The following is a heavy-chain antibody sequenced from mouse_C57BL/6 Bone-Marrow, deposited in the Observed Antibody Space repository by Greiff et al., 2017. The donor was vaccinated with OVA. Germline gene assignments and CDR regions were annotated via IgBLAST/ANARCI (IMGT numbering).Heavy chain of an antibody. D-gene: IGHD1-1*01. CDR3: ASPFLITTVVATPDY. V-gene: IGHV1-64*01. CDR1: GYTFTSYW. Sequence: QVHVKQPGAELVKPGASVTLSCKASGYTFTSYWMHWVKQRPGQGLEWIGMIHPNSGSTNYNEKFKSKATLTVDKSSSTAYMQLSSLTSEDSAVYYCASPFLITTVVATPDYWGQGTTLTVSS. CDR2: IHPNSGST. J-gene: IGHJ2*01.